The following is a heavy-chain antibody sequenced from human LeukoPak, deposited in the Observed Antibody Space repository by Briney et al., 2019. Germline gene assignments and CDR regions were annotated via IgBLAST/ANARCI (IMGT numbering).Heavy chain of an antibody. Sequence: PSETLSLTCTVSGGCISSYYWSWIRQPPGKGLEWIGYIYYSGSTNYNPSLKSRVTISVDTSKNQFSLKLSSVTAADTALYYCARFIAAAGYDAFDIWGQGTMVTVSS. CDR2: IYYSGST. V-gene: IGHV4-59*01. J-gene: IGHJ3*02. CDR3: ARFIAAAGYDAFDI. D-gene: IGHD6-13*01. CDR1: GGCISSYY.